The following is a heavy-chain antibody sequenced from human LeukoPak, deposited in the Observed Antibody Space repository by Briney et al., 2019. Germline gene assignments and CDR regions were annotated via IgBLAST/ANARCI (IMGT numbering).Heavy chain of an antibody. CDR2: ISGSGGST. D-gene: IGHD4-17*01. Sequence: GGSLRLSCAASGFTFSSYGMHWVRQAPGKGLEWVSAISGSGGSTYYADSVKGRFTISRDNSKNTLYLQMNSLRAEDTAVYYCAKDYQSTVTLAPFDAFDIWGQGTMVTVSS. V-gene: IGHV3-23*01. CDR3: AKDYQSTVTLAPFDAFDI. CDR1: GFTFSSYG. J-gene: IGHJ3*02.